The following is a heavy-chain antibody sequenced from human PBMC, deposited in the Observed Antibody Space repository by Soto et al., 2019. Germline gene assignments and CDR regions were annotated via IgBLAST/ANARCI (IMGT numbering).Heavy chain of an antibody. CDR3: ARALSDYHESRGLNPKVFDP. V-gene: IGHV1-69*13. D-gene: IGHD3-22*01. CDR2: IIPIFGTA. Sequence: SVKVSCKASGGTFSSYAISWVRQAPGQGLEWMGGIIPIFGTANYAQKFQGRVTITADESTSTAYMELSSLRSEDTAVYYCARALSDYHESRGLNPKVFDPWVQVTLVTVSS. J-gene: IGHJ5*02. CDR1: GGTFSSYA.